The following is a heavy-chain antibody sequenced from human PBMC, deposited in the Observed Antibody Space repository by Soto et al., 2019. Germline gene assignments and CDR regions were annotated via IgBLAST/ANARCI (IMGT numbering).Heavy chain of an antibody. CDR1: GFSLSTSGVG. Sequence: QITLKESGPTRVRPTQTLTLTCTFSGFSLSTSGVGVGWIRQPPGKALEWLAFIYWDDDKRYRPSLRSRLTITKDTYRNQVVLTMTHMDPVDTASYYCAHRAGLQGNWDRGCFDHWGLGTLVTVSS. J-gene: IGHJ4*02. D-gene: IGHD1-1*01. CDR2: IYWDDDK. CDR3: AHRAGLQGNWDRGCFDH. V-gene: IGHV2-5*02.